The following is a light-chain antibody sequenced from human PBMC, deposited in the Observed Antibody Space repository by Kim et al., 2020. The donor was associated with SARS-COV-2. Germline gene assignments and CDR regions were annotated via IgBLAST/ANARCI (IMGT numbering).Light chain of an antibody. J-gene: IGLJ1*01. CDR1: TANIESNT. Sequence: QRLTISCSGSTANIESNTVNWYQQLPGTAPKLLIYSNHQRPSGVPDRFSGSKSGTSASLAISGLQSEDEADYYCAAWDDSLNGPYVFGTGTKVTVL. CDR3: AAWDDSLNGPYV. V-gene: IGLV1-44*01. CDR2: SNH.